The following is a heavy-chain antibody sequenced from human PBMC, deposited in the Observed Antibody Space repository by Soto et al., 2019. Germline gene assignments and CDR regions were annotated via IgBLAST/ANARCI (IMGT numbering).Heavy chain of an antibody. Sequence: QLQLQESGPGLVKPSETLSLTCTVSGGSISDTNYYWGWIRQPPGKGLEWIGSSSYGGITYHNPSLKSQVTISIDTSKSHFSLKLTSVTAADTAVYYCGRHRRETGTYAQPLDYWGQGTLVTVSS. CDR2: SSYGGIT. V-gene: IGHV4-39*01. CDR3: GRHRRETGTYAQPLDY. J-gene: IGHJ4*02. CDR1: GGSISDTNYY. D-gene: IGHD1-1*01.